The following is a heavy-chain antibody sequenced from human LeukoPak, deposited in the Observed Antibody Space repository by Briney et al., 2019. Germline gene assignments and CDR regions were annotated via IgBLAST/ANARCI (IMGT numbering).Heavy chain of an antibody. D-gene: IGHD1-26*01. CDR3: ARGGPPRGVGMDV. Sequence: PSETLSLTCTVSGGSISSYYWNRIRQPPGKGLEWIGYIYYSGSTNYNPSLKSRVTISVDTSKNQFSLKLNSVTAADTAVYYCARGGPPRGVGMDVWGKGTTVTVSS. CDR1: GGSISSYY. J-gene: IGHJ6*04. CDR2: IYYSGST. V-gene: IGHV4-59*01.